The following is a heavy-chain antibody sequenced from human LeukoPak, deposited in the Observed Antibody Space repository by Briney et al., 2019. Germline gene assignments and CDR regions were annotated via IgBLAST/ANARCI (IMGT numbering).Heavy chain of an antibody. V-gene: IGHV3-74*01. D-gene: IGHD3-22*01. CDR3: VSSYETY. CDR2: INSDGSWT. J-gene: IGHJ4*02. Sequence: PGGSLRLSCAPSGFTFRGYAMSWVRQAPGKGRVWVSHINSDGSWTSYADPVQGPFTIPNDNAKNTVYLQMNSLRAEDTAVYYCVSSYETYWGRGTLATVPS. CDR1: GFTFRGYA.